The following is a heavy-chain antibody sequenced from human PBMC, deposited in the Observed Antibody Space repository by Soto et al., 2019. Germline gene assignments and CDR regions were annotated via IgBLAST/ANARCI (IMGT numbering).Heavy chain of an antibody. J-gene: IGHJ6*02. V-gene: IGHV3-11*01. CDR2: ISSSGSTI. D-gene: IGHD6-25*01. CDR1: GFTFSDYY. Sequence: PGGSLRLSCAAPGFTFSDYYMSWIRQAPGKGLEWVSYISSSGSTIYYADSVKGRFTISRDNAKNSLYLQMNSLRAEDTAVYYCARQSAAGRYYGMDVWGQGTTVTVSS. CDR3: ARQSAAGRYYGMDV.